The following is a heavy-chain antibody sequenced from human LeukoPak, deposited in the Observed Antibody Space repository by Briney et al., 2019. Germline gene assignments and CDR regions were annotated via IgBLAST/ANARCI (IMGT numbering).Heavy chain of an antibody. CDR2: ISAYNGNT. CDR1: GYTFTSYG. Sequence: ASVRVSCKPSGYTFTSYGISWVRQTPGQGLEWMGWISAYNGNTDYAQKLQGRVTMTTDTSTSTAYMELRSLRSDDTAVYYCARGTRDYYYMDVWGKGTTVTVSS. CDR3: ARGTRDYYYMDV. J-gene: IGHJ6*03. V-gene: IGHV1-18*01.